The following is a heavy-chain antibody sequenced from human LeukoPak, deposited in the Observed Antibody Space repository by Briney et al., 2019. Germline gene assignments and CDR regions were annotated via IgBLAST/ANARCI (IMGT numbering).Heavy chain of an antibody. CDR1: GFTVSSNY. D-gene: IGHD2-15*01. CDR3: ARGGGYCSGGSCYPHYYYMDV. Sequence: HPGGSLRLSCAASGFTVSSNYMSWVRQAPGKGLEWVSIIYSGGSTYYADSVKGRFTISRDNSKNTLYLQMNSLRAEDTAVYYCARGGGYCSGGSCYPHYYYMDVWGKGTTVTVSS. V-gene: IGHV3-66*01. CDR2: IYSGGST. J-gene: IGHJ6*03.